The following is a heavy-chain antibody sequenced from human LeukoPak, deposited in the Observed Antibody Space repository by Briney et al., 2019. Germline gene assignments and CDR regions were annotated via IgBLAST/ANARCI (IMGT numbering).Heavy chain of an antibody. CDR3: ARVRIRDYLFDY. J-gene: IGHJ4*02. D-gene: IGHD4-11*01. V-gene: IGHV3-53*01. Sequence: GGSLRLSCAAPGFTVSSNYMSWVRQAPGKGLEWVSVIYSGGSTYYADSVKGRFTISRDNSKNTLYLQMNSLRAEDTAVYYCARVRIRDYLFDYWGQGTLVTVSS. CDR1: GFTVSSNY. CDR2: IYSGGST.